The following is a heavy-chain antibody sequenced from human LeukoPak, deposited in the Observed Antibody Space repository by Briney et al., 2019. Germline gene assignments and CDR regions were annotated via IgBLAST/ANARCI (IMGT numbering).Heavy chain of an antibody. CDR2: ISGYNGKT. CDR1: GYTYTNYG. CDR3: ARDTGYSYASGTLDF. Sequence: ASVKASCKTSGYTYTNYGLSWVRQAPGHGLEWMGWISGYNGKTNSAQNFQGRVTMTTDTSTTTAYMELRSLRSDDTAVYYCARDTGYSYASGTLDFWGPGTLVTVSS. V-gene: IGHV1-18*01. J-gene: IGHJ4*02. D-gene: IGHD5-18*01.